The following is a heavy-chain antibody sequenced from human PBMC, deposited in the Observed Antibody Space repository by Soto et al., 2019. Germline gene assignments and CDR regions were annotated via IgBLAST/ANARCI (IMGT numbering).Heavy chain of an antibody. Sequence: LRLSCPAAGFTFGSYAMSWVRQAPGKGLEWVSGISRSRGSTFYAHSVKGRFTTSRDNSKSTVYLKKNRLGVEDTAIYYCARVSFDFSGGSCYIFYYWGQGARVTVSS. J-gene: IGHJ4*02. CDR3: ARVSFDFSGGSCYIFYY. D-gene: IGHD2-15*01. CDR2: ISRSRGST. CDR1: GFTFGSYA. V-gene: IGHV3-23*01.